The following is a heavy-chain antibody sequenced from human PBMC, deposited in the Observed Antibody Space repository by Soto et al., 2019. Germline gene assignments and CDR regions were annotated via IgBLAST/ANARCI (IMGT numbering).Heavy chain of an antibody. CDR3: ARAVSYPGSDGRGYSFVGFDC. CDR2: ISAHTGSS. J-gene: IGHJ4*03. V-gene: IGHV1-18*01. CDR1: CDSFPSSG. Sequence: APVKVSFKASCDSFPSSGMIFVRQAPPPGLEWMGWISAHTGSSEYAQRFQCRVTMTTERSTSTAYMELRSLRSDDTAVYCCARAVSYPGSDGRGYSFVGFDCWGTGTLVTVSS. D-gene: IGHD3-22*01.